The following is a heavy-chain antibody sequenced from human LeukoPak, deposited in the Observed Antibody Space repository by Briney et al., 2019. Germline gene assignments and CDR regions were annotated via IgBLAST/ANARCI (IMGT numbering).Heavy chain of an antibody. V-gene: IGHV3-21*01. Sequence: GGSLRLSCAASGFTFRGYTMNWVRQAPGKGLEWVSSIRSTSTYIKYADSVKGRFTISRDNAQNSLYLQMNSLRAEDTAVYYCVRGGYGDSAGVHWGQGTLVTVSS. CDR1: GFTFRGYT. D-gene: IGHD4-17*01. J-gene: IGHJ4*02. CDR2: IRSTSTYI. CDR3: VRGGYGDSAGVH.